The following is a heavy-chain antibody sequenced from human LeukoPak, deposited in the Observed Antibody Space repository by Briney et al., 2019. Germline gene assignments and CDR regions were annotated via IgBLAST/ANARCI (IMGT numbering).Heavy chain of an antibody. Sequence: ASVKASCKASGYTFTGYYMHWVRQAPGQGLEWMGWINPNSGGTNYAQKFQGRVTMTRDTSISTAYMELSRLRSDDTAVYYCAREVPITMVRGPYFDYWGQGTLVTVSS. D-gene: IGHD3-10*01. CDR3: AREVPITMVRGPYFDY. CDR2: INPNSGGT. J-gene: IGHJ4*02. V-gene: IGHV1-2*02. CDR1: GYTFTGYY.